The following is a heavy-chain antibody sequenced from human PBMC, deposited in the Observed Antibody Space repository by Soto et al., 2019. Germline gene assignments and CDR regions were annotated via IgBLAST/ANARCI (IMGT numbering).Heavy chain of an antibody. CDR1: GYTFTNFG. Sequence: ASVKVSCKTSGYTFTNFGLSWVRQAPGQGLEWMGWISGKNGNTKYAQNFQGRATMTTDTSTSTAYMELRTLRSDDTAMYYCARIYNDPGYAFDIWGQGTMVTVSS. J-gene: IGHJ3*02. CDR2: ISGKNGNT. D-gene: IGHD1-1*01. CDR3: ARIYNDPGYAFDI. V-gene: IGHV1-18*01.